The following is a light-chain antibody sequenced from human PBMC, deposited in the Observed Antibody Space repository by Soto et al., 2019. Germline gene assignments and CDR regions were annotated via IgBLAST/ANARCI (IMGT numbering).Light chain of an antibody. Sequence: DIQLTQSPSFLSASVGDRVTITCRASQGLNSYSAWYHQKPGKAPKLLLYATSTLQSVFPSRFSGSGSGAELTLTITSLQPEDIATYYCQQLNSYPVTFGGGTKVEIK. J-gene: IGKJ4*01. V-gene: IGKV1-9*01. CDR1: QGLNSY. CDR2: ATS. CDR3: QQLNSYPVT.